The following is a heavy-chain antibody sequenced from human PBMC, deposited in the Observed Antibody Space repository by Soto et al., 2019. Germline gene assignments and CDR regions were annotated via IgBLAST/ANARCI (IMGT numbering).Heavy chain of an antibody. V-gene: IGHV1-3*05. Sequence: QVQLVQSGAEEKKPGASVKVSCKASGYTFTSYAMHWVRQAPGQRLEWMGWINAGNGNTKYSQKFQGRVTITRDTAASTGYLERGRLRSEDTAVYYWAGGGGWYVPDYWGQGTLVTVSS. J-gene: IGHJ4*02. CDR1: GYTFTSYA. CDR2: INAGNGNT. CDR3: AGGGGWYVPDY. D-gene: IGHD6-19*01.